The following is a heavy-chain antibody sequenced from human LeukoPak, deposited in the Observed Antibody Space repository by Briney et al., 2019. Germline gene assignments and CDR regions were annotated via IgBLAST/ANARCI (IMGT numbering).Heavy chain of an antibody. V-gene: IGHV3-66*01. CDR3: ARGPQRRGYSYGSSDY. J-gene: IGHJ4*02. Sequence: GSPRPSCAAPGFTVSSNYMSWVRPAPGEGVGGGSGFYSGGSTYYADSVKGRFTISRDNSKNTLYLQMNSLRAEDTAVYYCARGPQRRGYSYGSSDYWGQGTLVTVSS. CDR1: GFTVSSNY. D-gene: IGHD5-18*01. CDR2: FYSGGST.